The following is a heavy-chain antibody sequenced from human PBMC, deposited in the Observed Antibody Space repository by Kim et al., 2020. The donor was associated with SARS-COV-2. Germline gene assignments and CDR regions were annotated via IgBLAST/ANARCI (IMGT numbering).Heavy chain of an antibody. CDR1: GFTFSDYY. V-gene: IGHV3-11*05. CDR2: ISSSSSYT. CDR3: ARVGYDYVWGSYRDSCYYYGMDV. J-gene: IGHJ6*02. D-gene: IGHD3-16*02. Sequence: GGSMRLSCAASGFTFSDYYMSWIRQAPGKGLEWVSYISSSSSYTNYADSVKGRFTISRDNAKNSLYLQMNSLRAEDTAVYYCARVGYDYVWGSYRDSCYYYGMDVWGQGATVTVSS.